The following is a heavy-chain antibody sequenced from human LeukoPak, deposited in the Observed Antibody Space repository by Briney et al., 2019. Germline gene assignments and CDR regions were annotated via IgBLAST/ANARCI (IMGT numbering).Heavy chain of an antibody. CDR3: ARDPKIAVAGEGWFDP. CDR1: GYTFTNYG. V-gene: IGHV1-18*01. Sequence: AASVKVSCKASGYTFTNYGISLVRQAPGQGLEWMGWTSAYNGNTNYAQKLQGRVTMTTDTSTSTAYMELRSLRSDDTAVYYCARDPKIAVAGEGWFDPWGQGTVVTVSS. J-gene: IGHJ5*02. D-gene: IGHD6-19*01. CDR2: TSAYNGNT.